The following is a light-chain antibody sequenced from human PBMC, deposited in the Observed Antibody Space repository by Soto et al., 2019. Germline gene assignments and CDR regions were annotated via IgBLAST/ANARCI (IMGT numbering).Light chain of an antibody. CDR1: SSDVGNYNY. CDR2: DVS. CDR3: SSYTSSTTLYV. Sequence: QSALTQPASVSGSPGQSITISCTGASSDVGNYNYVSWYQQHPGKAPKLIIYDVSNRPSGVSNRFSGSKSGNTASLTISGLQAGDEADYYCSSYTSSTTLYVFGTGTKVTVL. J-gene: IGLJ1*01. V-gene: IGLV2-14*03.